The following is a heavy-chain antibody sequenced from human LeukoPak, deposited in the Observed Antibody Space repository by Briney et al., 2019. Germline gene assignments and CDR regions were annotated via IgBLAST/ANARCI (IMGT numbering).Heavy chain of an antibody. V-gene: IGHV3-23*01. CDR1: GFTYSSYA. Sequence: GGSLRLSCAASGFTYSSYAMSWVRQAPGKGLESISAISSSGGSTYYADSVKGRFTISRDNSKNTLYLQMNSLRAEDTAVYYCAKGVAVAPPYHGMDVWGQGTTVTVSS. CDR3: AKGVAVAPPYHGMDV. CDR2: ISSSGGST. D-gene: IGHD6-19*01. J-gene: IGHJ6*02.